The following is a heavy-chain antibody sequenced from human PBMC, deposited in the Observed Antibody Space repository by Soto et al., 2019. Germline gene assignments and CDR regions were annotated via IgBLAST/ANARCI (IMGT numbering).Heavy chain of an antibody. CDR2: MSGRGGTT. CDR3: AKDRPWNGIEALPFFDD. CDR1: GFSLSDSA. Sequence: EVQLLESGGGLVQPGGSLRLSCVVSGFSLSDSAMSWVRQAPGKGLEWVSSMSGRGGTTFYGDFVKGPFTISRDSSLNTLYLQLSSLRAEDTAVYYCAKDRPWNGIEALPFFDDWGQGTLVTVSS. D-gene: IGHD6-6*01. J-gene: IGHJ4*02. V-gene: IGHV3-23*01.